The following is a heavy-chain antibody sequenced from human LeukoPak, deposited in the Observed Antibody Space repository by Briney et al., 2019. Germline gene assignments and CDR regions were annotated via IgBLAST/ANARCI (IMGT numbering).Heavy chain of an antibody. D-gene: IGHD6-13*01. CDR3: ARDRERSSWFDY. J-gene: IGHJ4*02. CDR2: ISSSSSYI. Sequence: GGSQRLSCVVSGFTFSSYSMNWVRQTPGKGLEWVSSISSSSSYIYYADSVKGRFTISRDNAKNSLYLQMKSLRAEDTAVYYCARDRERSSWFDYWGQGTLVTVSS. V-gene: IGHV3-21*01. CDR1: GFTFSSYS.